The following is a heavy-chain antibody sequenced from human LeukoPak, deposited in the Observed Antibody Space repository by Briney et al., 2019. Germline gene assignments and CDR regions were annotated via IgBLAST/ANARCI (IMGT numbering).Heavy chain of an antibody. CDR2: IYYSGST. J-gene: IGHJ4*02. CDR1: GGSISSGGYY. D-gene: IGHD3-16*02. CDR3: ARESLSLGNFDY. V-gene: IGHV4-31*03. Sequence: SQTLSLTCTVSGGSISSGGYYWSWIRQHPGEGLEWIGYIYYSGSTYYNPSLKSRVTISVDTFKNQFSLKLSSVTAADTAVYYCARESLSLGNFDYWGQGTLVTVSS.